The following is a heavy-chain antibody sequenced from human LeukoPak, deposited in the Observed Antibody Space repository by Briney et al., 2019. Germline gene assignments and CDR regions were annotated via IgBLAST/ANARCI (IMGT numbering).Heavy chain of an antibody. Sequence: PSVKVSCKASGFTFTSYGISWVRQAPGQGLEWMGWISAYTVNTNYAQKLQGRVTMTTDTSTSAAYMELRSLRSDDTAVYFCARRDFWSGYSMDYWGQGTLVTVSS. CDR2: ISAYTVNT. CDR3: ARRDFWSGYSMDY. D-gene: IGHD3-3*01. V-gene: IGHV1-18*01. J-gene: IGHJ4*02. CDR1: GFTFTSYG.